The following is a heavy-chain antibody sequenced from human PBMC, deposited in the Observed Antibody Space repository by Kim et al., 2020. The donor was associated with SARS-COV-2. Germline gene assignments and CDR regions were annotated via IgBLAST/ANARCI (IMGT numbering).Heavy chain of an antibody. J-gene: IGHJ4*02. Sequence: GGSLRLSCAASGFTFSDHYMDWVRQAPGKGLEWVGRTRNKANSYTTEYAASVKGRFTISRDDSKNSLYLQMSSLKTEDTAVYYCAREADTYYYDSSGLGFDYWGQGTLVTVSS. CDR2: TRNKANSYTT. CDR1: GFTFSDHY. D-gene: IGHD3-22*01. CDR3: AREADTYYYDSSGLGFDY. V-gene: IGHV3-72*01.